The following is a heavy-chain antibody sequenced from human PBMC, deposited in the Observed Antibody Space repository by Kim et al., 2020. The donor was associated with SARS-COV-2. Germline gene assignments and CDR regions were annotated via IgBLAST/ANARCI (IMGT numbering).Heavy chain of an antibody. Sequence: GGSLRLSCAASGFNIRDFAMSWVRQGPGKGLEWVSALTGGGARTYYADPVKGRFTISRDTTKNTVHLEMSSLRAEDTAVYYCAKDVKESSSWYTVGYWGQGTLVTVSS. CDR1: GFNIRDFA. D-gene: IGHD6-13*01. CDR3: AKDVKESSSWYTVGY. V-gene: IGHV3-23*01. CDR2: LTGGGART. J-gene: IGHJ4*02.